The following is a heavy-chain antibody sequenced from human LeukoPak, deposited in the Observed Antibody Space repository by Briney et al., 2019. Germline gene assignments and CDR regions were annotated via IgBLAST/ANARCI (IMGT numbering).Heavy chain of an antibody. CDR3: ARDGLSSGWPRKFDY. Sequence: ASVKVSCKASGGTFSSYAISWVRQAPGQGLEWMGGIIPIFGTANYAQKFQGRDTITADKSTSTAYMVLSSLRSEDTAVYYCARDGLSSGWPRKFDYWGQGTLVTVSS. V-gene: IGHV1-69*06. J-gene: IGHJ4*02. CDR1: GGTFSSYA. D-gene: IGHD6-19*01. CDR2: IIPIFGTA.